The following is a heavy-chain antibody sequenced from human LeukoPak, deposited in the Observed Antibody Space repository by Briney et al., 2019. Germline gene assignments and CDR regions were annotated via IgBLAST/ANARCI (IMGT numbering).Heavy chain of an antibody. Sequence: ASVKVSCKASGYTFTSHGISWVRQAPGQGLEWMGRINPNSGGTNYAQKFQGRVTMTRDTSISTAYMELSRLRSDDTAVYYCARRGRCSSTSCQSSFDYWGQGTLVTVSS. CDR1: GYTFTSHG. V-gene: IGHV1-2*06. D-gene: IGHD2-2*01. J-gene: IGHJ4*02. CDR3: ARRGRCSSTSCQSSFDY. CDR2: INPNSGGT.